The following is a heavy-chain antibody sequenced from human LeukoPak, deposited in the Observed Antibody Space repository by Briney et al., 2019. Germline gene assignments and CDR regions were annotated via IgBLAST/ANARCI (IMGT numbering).Heavy chain of an antibody. J-gene: IGHJ5*02. Sequence: ASVKVSCKASGYTFTSYDINWVRQATGQGLEWMGWMNPNSGSTGYAQKFQGRVTMTRNTSISTAYMELSSLRSEDTAVYYCARAYCSSTSCYVSWFDTWGQGTLVTVSS. D-gene: IGHD2-2*01. CDR2: MNPNSGST. CDR3: ARAYCSSTSCYVSWFDT. V-gene: IGHV1-8*02. CDR1: GYTFTSYD.